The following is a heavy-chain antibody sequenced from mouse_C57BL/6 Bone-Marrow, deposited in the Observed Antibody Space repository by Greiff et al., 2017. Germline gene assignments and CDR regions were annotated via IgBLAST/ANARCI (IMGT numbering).Heavy chain of an antibody. V-gene: IGHV1-61*01. Sequence: QVQLQQPGAELVRPGSSVKLSCKASGYTFTSYWMDWVKQRPGQGLEWIGNIYPSDSETHYNQKFKDKATLTVDKSSSTAYMQLSSLTSEDSAVYCCERCGTGAMDYWGQGTSVTVSS. J-gene: IGHJ4*01. CDR3: ERCGTGAMDY. CDR1: GYTFTSYW. D-gene: IGHD2-14*01. CDR2: IYPSDSET.